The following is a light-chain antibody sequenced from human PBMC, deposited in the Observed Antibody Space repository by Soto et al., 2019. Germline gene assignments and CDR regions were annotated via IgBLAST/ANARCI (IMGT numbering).Light chain of an antibody. CDR2: LGS. J-gene: IGKJ1*01. CDR3: MQAIHLCT. Sequence: DIVMTQSPLSLPVTPGEPASISCRSSQSLLHSNGYNYLDWYLQKQGPSPQLLIYLGSIRAAGLPDMCSGSGSGTDSTPKISRVEAEDVGVYYCMQAIHLCTFGQGTKVEIK. V-gene: IGKV2-28*01. CDR1: QSLLHSNGYNY.